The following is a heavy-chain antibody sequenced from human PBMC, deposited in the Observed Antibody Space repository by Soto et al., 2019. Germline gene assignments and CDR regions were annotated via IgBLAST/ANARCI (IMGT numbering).Heavy chain of an antibody. CDR2: VHYSGSA. J-gene: IGHJ4*02. D-gene: IGHD3-10*01. V-gene: IGHV4-39*01. Sequence: SETLSLTCSVSGGSIVTSSYFFCCIRQPPWKGLEWVGAVHYSGSANYRSSLQSRVTISVDTSQNQFSLRLRSVTAADTAVYYCARHRWGSGSYSGLLDFWGQGALVTAPQ. CDR3: ARHRWGSGSYSGLLDF. CDR1: GGSIVTSSYF.